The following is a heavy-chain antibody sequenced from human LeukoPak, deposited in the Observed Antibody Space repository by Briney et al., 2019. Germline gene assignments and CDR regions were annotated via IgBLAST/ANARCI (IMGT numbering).Heavy chain of an antibody. CDR3: ARGSYGMDV. CDR1: GFTFSSYS. V-gene: IGHV3-21*04. Sequence: GSLRLSCAASGFTFSSYSMNWVRQAPGKGLEWVSSISSSSSYIYYADSVKGRFTISRDNSKNTLHLQMNGLRAEDTAVYYCARGSYGMDVWGQGTTVTVSS. J-gene: IGHJ6*02. CDR2: ISSSSSYI.